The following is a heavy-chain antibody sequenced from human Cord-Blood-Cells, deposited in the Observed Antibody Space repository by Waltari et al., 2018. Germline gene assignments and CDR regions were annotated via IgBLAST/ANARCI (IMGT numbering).Heavy chain of an antibody. D-gene: IGHD3-3*01. CDR1: GGSFSGYY. CDR2: INHSEST. Sequence: QVQLQQWGAGLLKPSETLSLTCAVYGGSFSGYYWSWSRQPPGKGLEWIGEINHSESTNYNPSLKSRVTISVDTSKNQFSLKLSSVTAADTAVYYCARGFLEIYYYGMDVWDQGTTVTVSS. V-gene: IGHV4-34*01. J-gene: IGHJ6*02. CDR3: ARGFLEIYYYGMDV.